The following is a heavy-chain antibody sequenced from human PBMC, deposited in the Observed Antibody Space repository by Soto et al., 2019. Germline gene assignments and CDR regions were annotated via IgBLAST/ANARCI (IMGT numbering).Heavy chain of an antibody. Sequence: QVQLVQSGAEVKKPGASVKVSCKASGYTFTSYDINWVRQATGQGLEWMGWMNPNSGNTGYAQKFQGRVTMTRNTSISTAYMELSSLRSEDTAVYYCAIASGYSSGWYDPIHYYYYMDVWGKGTTVTVSS. J-gene: IGHJ6*03. D-gene: IGHD6-19*01. CDR1: GYTFTSYD. CDR2: MNPNSGNT. V-gene: IGHV1-8*01. CDR3: AIASGYSSGWYDPIHYYYYMDV.